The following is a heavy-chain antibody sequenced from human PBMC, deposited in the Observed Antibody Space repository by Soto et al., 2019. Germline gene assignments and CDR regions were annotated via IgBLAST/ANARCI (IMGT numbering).Heavy chain of an antibody. CDR2: IYNSGNT. CDR1: GGSVSRSSYY. J-gene: IGHJ4*02. V-gene: IGHV4-39*01. Sequence: ASETLSLTCTVSGGSVSRSSYYWGWIRQPPGKGLEWIGNIYNSGNTYYNQSLKSRVTISVDRSRNQFSLKLSSVTAADTAVYYCARHFSVDYFDYWGQGALVTVSS. CDR3: ARHFSVDYFDY.